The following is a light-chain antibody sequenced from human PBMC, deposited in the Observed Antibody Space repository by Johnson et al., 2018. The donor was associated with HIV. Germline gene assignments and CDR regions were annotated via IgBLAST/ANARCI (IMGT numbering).Light chain of an antibody. Sequence: QSVLTQPPSVSAAPGQKVTISCSGSTSNIGNNYVSWYQQLPGTAPKLVMHENNKRPLGIPDRFSGSKSGTSATLGITGLQTGDEADYYCGTVDTSLSPTDVFGTVTKVTVL. CDR3: GTVDTSLSPTDV. CDR1: TSNIGNNY. V-gene: IGLV1-51*02. J-gene: IGLJ1*01. CDR2: ENN.